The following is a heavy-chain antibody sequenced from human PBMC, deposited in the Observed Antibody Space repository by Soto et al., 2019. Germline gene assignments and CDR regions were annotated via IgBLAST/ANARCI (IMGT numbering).Heavy chain of an antibody. Sequence: QVQLVESGGGVVQPGRSLRLSCAASGFTFSSYGMHWVRQAPGKGLEWVAVISYDGSNKYYADSVKGRFTISRDNSKNTLYLQMNSLRAEDTAVYYCAKILRYYYYGMDVWGQGTTVTVSS. J-gene: IGHJ6*02. V-gene: IGHV3-30*18. D-gene: IGHD2-15*01. CDR1: GFTFSSYG. CDR3: AKILRYYYYGMDV. CDR2: ISYDGSNK.